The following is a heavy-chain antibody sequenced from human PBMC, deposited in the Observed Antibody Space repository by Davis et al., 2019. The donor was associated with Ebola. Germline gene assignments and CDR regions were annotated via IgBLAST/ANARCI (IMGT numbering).Heavy chain of an antibody. CDR2: IHDNGDT. Sequence: SETLSLTYTVSGGSITRYYWSCIRQPPGKGLEWIGYIHDNGDTKSNPSLKSRVTISVDTSKNQFSLKLNSVTASDTAVFYCARSNYGSGSYDSWGQGALVTVSS. CDR3: ARSNYGSGSYDS. V-gene: IGHV4-59*01. J-gene: IGHJ5*01. D-gene: IGHD3-10*01. CDR1: GGSITRYY.